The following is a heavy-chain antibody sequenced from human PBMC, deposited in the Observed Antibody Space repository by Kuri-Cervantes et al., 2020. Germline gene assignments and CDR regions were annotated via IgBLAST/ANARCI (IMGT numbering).Heavy chain of an antibody. Sequence: GSLRLSCAVYGGSFSSYYWSWIRQPPGKGLEWIGEINHSGSTYYNPSLKSRVTISVDTSKNQFSLKLSSVTAADTAVYYCARFSDAFDIWGQGTMVTVSS. CDR2: INHSGST. D-gene: IGHD3-3*01. CDR3: ARFSDAFDI. V-gene: IGHV4-34*01. J-gene: IGHJ3*02. CDR1: GGSFSSYY.